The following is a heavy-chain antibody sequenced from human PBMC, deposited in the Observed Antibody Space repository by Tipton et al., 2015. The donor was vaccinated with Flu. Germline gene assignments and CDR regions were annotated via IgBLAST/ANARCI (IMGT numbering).Heavy chain of an antibody. CDR3: ARESPPDY. CDR2: ISHTGT. J-gene: IGHJ4*02. Sequence: TLSLTCAVSGAPVRGGIYSWNWIRQPPGKGLEWIGSISHTGTYYKPSLRTRAAISADRSKNQSSLELTSVTAADTAVYYCARESPPDYWGQGILVTVSS. V-gene: IGHV4-30-2*01. CDR1: GAPVRGGIYS.